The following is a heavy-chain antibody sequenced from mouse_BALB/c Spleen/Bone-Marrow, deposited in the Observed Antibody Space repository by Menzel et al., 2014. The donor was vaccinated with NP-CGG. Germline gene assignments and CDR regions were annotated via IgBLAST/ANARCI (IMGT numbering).Heavy chain of an antibody. CDR3: ARAGYRYDVGYAMDY. CDR2: ISHSGST. D-gene: IGHD2-14*01. V-gene: IGHV3-8*02. CDR1: GGSITSGY. Sequence: VQLKQSGPSLVKPSQTLSLTCSVTGGSITSGYWNWIRKFPGNKLEYMGYISHSGSTYYNPSLKSRISITRDTSKNQYYLQLNSVTTEDTATYYCARAGYRYDVGYAMDYWGQGTSVTVSS. J-gene: IGHJ4*01.